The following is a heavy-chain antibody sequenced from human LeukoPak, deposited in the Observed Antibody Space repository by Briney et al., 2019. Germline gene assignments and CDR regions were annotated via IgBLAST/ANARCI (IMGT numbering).Heavy chain of an antibody. V-gene: IGHV4-39*01. CDR2: MYYSGNT. J-gene: IGHJ4*02. D-gene: IGHD5-18*01. CDR1: GGSISSSSYY. Sequence: PSETLSLTCTVSGGSISSSSYYWGWIRQPPGKGLEWIGSMYYSGNTYYNPSLKSRVTISVDTSKNQFSLKLSSVTAADTAVYYCARAGGYGLIDYWGQGTMVTVSS. CDR3: ARAGGYGLIDY.